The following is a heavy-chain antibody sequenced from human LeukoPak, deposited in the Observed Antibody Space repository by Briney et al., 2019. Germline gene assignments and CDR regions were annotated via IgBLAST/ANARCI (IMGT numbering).Heavy chain of an antibody. V-gene: IGHV3-23*01. CDR2: ISGSGGST. J-gene: IGHJ4*02. CDR1: GFTFSIYA. CDR3: ASGYYYDSSGYYFDY. D-gene: IGHD3-22*01. Sequence: GGSLRVSPAASGFTFSIYAMSSVREAPRKRLERVSAISGSGGSTYYADCVQGRFTIHIDNHMNTLYLQMNSLRAEDTAVYDCASGYYYDSSGYYFDYWGQGTMVTVSS.